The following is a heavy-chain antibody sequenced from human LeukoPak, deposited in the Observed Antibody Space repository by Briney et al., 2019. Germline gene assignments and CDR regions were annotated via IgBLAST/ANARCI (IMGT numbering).Heavy chain of an antibody. D-gene: IGHD2-15*01. CDR2: INPSGGST. J-gene: IGHJ5*02. CDR1: GYTFTSYY. V-gene: IGHV1-46*01. CDR3: ARVSRSHRSWFDP. Sequence: ASVKVSCKASGYTFTSYYMHWVRQAPGQGLEWMGIINPSGGSTSYAQKFQGRVTMTRDMSTSTVYMVLSSLRSADTAVYYCARVSRSHRSWFDPWGQGTLVTVSS.